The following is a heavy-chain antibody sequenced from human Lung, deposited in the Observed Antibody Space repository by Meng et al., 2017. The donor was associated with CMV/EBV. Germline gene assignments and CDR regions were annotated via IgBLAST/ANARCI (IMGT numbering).Heavy chain of an antibody. J-gene: IGHJ4*02. CDR2: IKQDGGEK. Sequence: GGSXRLXCAASGFTFSTYWMGWVRQAPGKGLDWVANIKQDGGEKYYVDSVEGRFTISRDNAKNSLYLQMNSLRVEDTAVYYCATIRWYGISWYFDDLGQGXLVTVSS. CDR3: ATIRWYGISWYFDD. CDR1: GFTFSTYW. D-gene: IGHD6-13*01. V-gene: IGHV3-7*01.